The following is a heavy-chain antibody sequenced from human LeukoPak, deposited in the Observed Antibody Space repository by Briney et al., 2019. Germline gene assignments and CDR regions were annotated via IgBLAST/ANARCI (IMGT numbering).Heavy chain of an antibody. CDR1: GFTFSSYI. CDR3: ARSGGYSYANA. D-gene: IGHD5-18*01. J-gene: IGHJ5*02. Sequence: PGGSLRLPCAASGFTFSSYIMHWVRQAPGKGLEWVAIISYDGSSTYYADSVKGRFTISRDNSKNTLYLQVNSLRAEDTAVYYCARSGGYSYANAWGQGALVTVSS. V-gene: IGHV3-30*04. CDR2: ISYDGSST.